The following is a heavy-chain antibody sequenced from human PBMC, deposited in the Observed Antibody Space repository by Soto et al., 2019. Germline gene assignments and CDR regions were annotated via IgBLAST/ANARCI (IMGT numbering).Heavy chain of an antibody. V-gene: IGHV4-30-4*01. CDR2: IYYSGST. J-gene: IGHJ5*02. Sequence: KPSETLSLTCTVSGGSISSGDYYWSWIRQPPGKGLEWIGYIYYSGSTYYNPSLKSRVTISVDTSKNQFSLKLSSVTAADTAVYYCARGVRYYDSTLYNWFDPWGQGTLVTVSS. D-gene: IGHD3-22*01. CDR1: GGSISSGDYY. CDR3: ARGVRYYDSTLYNWFDP.